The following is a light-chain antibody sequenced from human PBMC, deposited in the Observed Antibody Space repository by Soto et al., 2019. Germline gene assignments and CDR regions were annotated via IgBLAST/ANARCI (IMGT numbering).Light chain of an antibody. Sequence: EIVLTQSPGTLSLSPGERATLSCRASQSVSSSYLAWYQQKPGQAPRLLIYGASSRDTGIPDRFSGSGSGTDFNLTISRLEPEDCAVYYCQQYGSSPVTFGQGTKVEIK. CDR1: QSVSSSY. V-gene: IGKV3-20*01. J-gene: IGKJ1*01. CDR2: GAS. CDR3: QQYGSSPVT.